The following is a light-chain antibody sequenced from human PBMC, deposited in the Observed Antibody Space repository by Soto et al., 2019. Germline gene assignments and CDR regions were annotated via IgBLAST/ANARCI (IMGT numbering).Light chain of an antibody. CDR3: QQYNTYWT. J-gene: IGKJ1*01. V-gene: IGKV1-5*03. CDR1: QSISSW. Sequence: DIQMTQSPSTLSASVGDRVTITCRASQSISSWLAWYQQKPGKAPKLLIYKASSLESGVPSRFSGSGSGTEFTLTMSSLQPDDFATYYCQQYNTYWTFGQGTKLELK. CDR2: KAS.